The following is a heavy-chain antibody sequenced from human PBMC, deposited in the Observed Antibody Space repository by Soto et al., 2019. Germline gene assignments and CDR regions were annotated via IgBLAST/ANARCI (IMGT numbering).Heavy chain of an antibody. CDR1: GNVFTSHY. Sequence: VASVKVSCKAAGNVFTSHYMDWIRQAPGQGLEWMGFIAPTVGSTTYAQKFQGRFTMTRDTPSTSVYMELSSLVSEDTAMYYCASGKGGFDIWGQGTVGTVSS. CDR3: ASGKGGFDI. V-gene: IGHV1-46*01. J-gene: IGHJ3*02. D-gene: IGHD2-15*01. CDR2: IAPTVGST.